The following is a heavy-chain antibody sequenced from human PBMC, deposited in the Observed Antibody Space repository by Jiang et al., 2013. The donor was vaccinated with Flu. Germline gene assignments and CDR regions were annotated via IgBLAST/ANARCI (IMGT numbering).Heavy chain of an antibody. CDR2: GNT. Sequence: GNTGYAQKFQGRVTMTRNTSISTAYMELSSLRSEDTAVYYCARGRYGDYERRYDYWGQGTLVTVSS. D-gene: IGHD4-17*01. J-gene: IGHJ4*02. V-gene: IGHV1-8*01. CDR3: ARGRYGDYERRYDY.